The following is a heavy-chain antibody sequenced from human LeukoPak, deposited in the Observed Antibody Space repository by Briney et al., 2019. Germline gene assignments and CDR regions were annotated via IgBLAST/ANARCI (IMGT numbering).Heavy chain of an antibody. V-gene: IGHV1-46*01. J-gene: IGHJ3*02. CDR3: ARDYYDDAFDI. CDR2: INPSGGST. D-gene: IGHD3-22*01. Sequence: ASVKVSCKESGYTFTSYYMHWVRQAPGQGLEWMGIINPSGGSTSYAQKFQGRVTMTRDTSTSTVYMELSSLRSEDTAVYYFARDYYDDAFDIWGEGTMVTVSS. CDR1: GYTFTSYY.